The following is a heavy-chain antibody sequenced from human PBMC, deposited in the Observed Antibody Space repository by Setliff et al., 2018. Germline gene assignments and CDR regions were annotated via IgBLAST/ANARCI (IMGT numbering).Heavy chain of an antibody. CDR1: GYTFTGYY. CDR3: ARGEAMIVEQTDFDY. CDR2: INPNSGGT. J-gene: IGHJ4*02. V-gene: IGHV1-2*04. D-gene: IGHD3-22*01. Sequence: ASVKVSCKASGYTFTGYYMHWVRQAPGQGLEWMGWINPNSGGTNYAQKFQGWVTMTRDTSISTAYMELSRLRSDDTAVYYCARGEAMIVEQTDFDYWGQGALVTVSS.